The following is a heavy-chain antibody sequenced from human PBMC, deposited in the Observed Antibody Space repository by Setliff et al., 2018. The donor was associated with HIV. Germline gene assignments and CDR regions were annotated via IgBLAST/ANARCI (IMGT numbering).Heavy chain of an antibody. D-gene: IGHD6-19*01. CDR2: INAGDDNT. CDR3: ARGSCSGCYLSDY. CDR1: GYTFSTNA. Sequence: GASVKVSCKAFGYTFSTNAIHWVRQAPGQRLEWMGYINAGDDNTRYSEKFQGRVTITRDTSANTAYMELSSLRSEDTAVYYCARGSCSGCYLSDYWGLGTRGTVSS. V-gene: IGHV1-3*01. J-gene: IGHJ4*02.